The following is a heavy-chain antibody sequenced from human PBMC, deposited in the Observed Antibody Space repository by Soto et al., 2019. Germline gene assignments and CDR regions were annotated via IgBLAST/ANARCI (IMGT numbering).Heavy chain of an antibody. CDR3: AREGIDF. Sequence: VQLLESGGGLVQPGGSLRLSCAASGFTFSSYAMSWVRQAPGKGLEWVAVISYDGSNKYYVDSVKGRFTISRDNSKNTLYLQMNTLRAEDTAVYYCAREGIDFWGQGTLVTVSS. CDR2: ISYDGSNK. CDR1: GFTFSSYA. J-gene: IGHJ4*02. V-gene: IGHV3-30-3*01.